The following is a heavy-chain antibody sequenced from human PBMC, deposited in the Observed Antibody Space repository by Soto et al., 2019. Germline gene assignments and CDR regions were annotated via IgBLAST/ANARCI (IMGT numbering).Heavy chain of an antibody. CDR3: ARDMNDNAYFD. Sequence: GGSLRLSCAASGFIFSGNGMHWVRQAPGKGLEWVAMIWFDGSQQRYADSVQGRFIISRDNSKSRLDLEMNSLRVEDTAVYYCARDMNDNAYFDWGQGTLVTVSS. CDR2: IWFDGSQQ. CDR1: GFIFSGNG. V-gene: IGHV3-33*01. J-gene: IGHJ4*02. D-gene: IGHD3-16*01.